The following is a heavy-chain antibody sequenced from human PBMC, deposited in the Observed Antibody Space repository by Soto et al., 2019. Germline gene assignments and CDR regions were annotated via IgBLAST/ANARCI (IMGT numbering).Heavy chain of an antibody. CDR3: ARMLDGYSGYPDSPLFDY. CDR2: IYYSGSN. CDR1: GGSISSGDYY. Sequence: SETLSLTCTVSGGSISSGDYYWSWIRQPPGKDLEWIGYIYYSGSNNYNPSLKSQVTISVDTSKNQFSMKLSSVTAADTAVYYCARMLDGYSGYPDSPLFDYWGQGTLVTVS. D-gene: IGHD5-12*01. V-gene: IGHV4-30-4*01. J-gene: IGHJ4*02.